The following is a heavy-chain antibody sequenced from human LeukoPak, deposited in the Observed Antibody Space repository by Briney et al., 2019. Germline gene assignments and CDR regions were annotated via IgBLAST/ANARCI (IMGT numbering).Heavy chain of an antibody. Sequence: GGSLRLSCAASGFTFSSYAMRWVRQAPGKGLEWGSAISGSGGSTYYADSVKGRFTISRDNSKNTLYLQMSSLRAEDTAVYYCAKGVVDTNLLSYWGQGTLVTVSS. CDR3: AKGVVDTNLLSY. V-gene: IGHV3-23*01. J-gene: IGHJ4*02. D-gene: IGHD5-12*01. CDR2: ISGSGGST. CDR1: GFTFSSYA.